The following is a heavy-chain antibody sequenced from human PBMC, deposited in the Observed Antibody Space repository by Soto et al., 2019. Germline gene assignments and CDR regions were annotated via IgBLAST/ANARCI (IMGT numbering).Heavy chain of an antibody. V-gene: IGHV2-5*02. CDR2: IYWDDDK. CDR1: GFSLSTSGVG. J-gene: IGHJ6*02. D-gene: IGHD2-21*02. CDR3: IQSRCGGDCLQSYASHYYYGMDV. Sequence: SGPTLVNPTQTLTLTCTFSGFSLSTSGVGVGWIRQPPGKVLEWLALIYWDDDKRYSPSLRSRLTISKDTSKNQVVLTMTNMDPVDTATYYCIQSRCGGDCLQSYASHYYYGMDVWGQGTTVTVSS.